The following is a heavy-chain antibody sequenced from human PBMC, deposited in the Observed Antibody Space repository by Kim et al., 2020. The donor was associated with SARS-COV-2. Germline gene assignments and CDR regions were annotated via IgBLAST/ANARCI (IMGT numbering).Heavy chain of an antibody. CDR3: ARDDREGYDSSLNPFYYYYGMDV. CDR1: GFTFSSYA. Sequence: GGSLRLSCAASGFTFSSYAMHWVRQAPGKGLEWVAVISYDGSNKYYADSVKGRFTISRDNSKNTLYLQMNSLRAEDTAVYYCARDDREGYDSSLNPFYYYYGMDVWGQGTTVTVSS. V-gene: IGHV3-30-3*01. D-gene: IGHD3-22*01. CDR2: ISYDGSNK. J-gene: IGHJ6*02.